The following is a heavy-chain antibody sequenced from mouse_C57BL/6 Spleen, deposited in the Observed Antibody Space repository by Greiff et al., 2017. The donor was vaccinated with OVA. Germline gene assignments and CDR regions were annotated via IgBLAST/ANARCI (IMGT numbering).Heavy chain of an antibody. CDR2: SRNKANDYTT. D-gene: IGHD1-1*01. CDR3: ARDYYGSSWYFDV. CDR1: GFTFSDFY. Sequence: DVKLVESGGGLVQSGRSLRLSCATSGFTFSDFYMEWVRQAPGKGLEWIAASRNKANDYTTEYSASVKGRFIVSRDTSQSILYLQMNALRAEDTAIYYCARDYYGSSWYFDVWGTGTTVTVSS. J-gene: IGHJ1*03. V-gene: IGHV7-1*01.